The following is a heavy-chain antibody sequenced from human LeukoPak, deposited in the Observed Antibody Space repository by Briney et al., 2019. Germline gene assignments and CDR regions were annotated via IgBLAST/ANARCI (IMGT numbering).Heavy chain of an antibody. D-gene: IGHD1-26*01. V-gene: IGHV4-39*02. Sequence: SETLSLTCTVSVHSINANYYWAWIRQPPGKGLEWIGSIHHTAGTNFSPSLKSRLTIFIDTSKNHFSLQLTSLTAADTAVYFCWRREVGSTREDAWGQGTLVTVSS. CDR2: IHHTAGT. CDR1: VHSINANYY. J-gene: IGHJ5*02. CDR3: WRREVGSTREDA.